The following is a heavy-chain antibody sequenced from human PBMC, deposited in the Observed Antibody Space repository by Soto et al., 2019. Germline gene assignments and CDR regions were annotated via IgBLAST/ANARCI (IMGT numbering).Heavy chain of an antibody. V-gene: IGHV1-18*01. Sequence: GASVKVSCKDSGYTFFTYDSSWVRQAPGQGIEWMGWIGAYNGHTKYAQKLQGRVTMTTDTSTSTAYMELRSLKSDDTAVYYCAREDYYDSSGYLPVRYYFGMDVWGQGTTVTVSS. J-gene: IGHJ6*02. CDR2: IGAYNGHT. CDR3: AREDYYDSSGYLPVRYYFGMDV. D-gene: IGHD3-22*01. CDR1: GYTFFTYD.